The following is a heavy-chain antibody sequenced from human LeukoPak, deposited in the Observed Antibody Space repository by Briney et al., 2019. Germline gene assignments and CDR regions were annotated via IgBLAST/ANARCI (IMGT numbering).Heavy chain of an antibody. J-gene: IGHJ6*02. V-gene: IGHV1-18*01. CDR3: ARAAGPRNYDFWSGYSPRGVYYYYGMDV. CDR1: GYTFTSYG. Sequence: GASVKVSCKASGYTFTSYGISWVRQAPGQGLEWMGWISAYNGNTNYAQKLQGRVTMTTDTSTSTACMELRSLRPDDTAVYYCARAAGPRNYDFWSGYSPRGVYYYYGMDVWGQGTTVTVSS. D-gene: IGHD3-3*01. CDR2: ISAYNGNT.